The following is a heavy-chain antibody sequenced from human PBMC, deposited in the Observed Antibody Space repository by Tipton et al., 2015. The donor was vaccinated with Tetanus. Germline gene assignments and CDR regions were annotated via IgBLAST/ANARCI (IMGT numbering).Heavy chain of an antibody. D-gene: IGHD5-24*01. CDR1: GYTFTSYY. J-gene: IGHJ6*02. CDR2: INPNSGST. CDR3: AALAEVGECRDGRNFFCAYGVGV. V-gene: IGHV1-46*01. Sequence: QLVQSGAEVKKPGASVKVSCKASGYTFTSYYIYWVRQAPGQGLEWMGIINPNSGSTSYAQKFQGRVTMTRDTSTSTVYMELSSLRSEDAAVYYCAALAEVGECRDGRNFFCAYGVGVWGQGTRVLVSS.